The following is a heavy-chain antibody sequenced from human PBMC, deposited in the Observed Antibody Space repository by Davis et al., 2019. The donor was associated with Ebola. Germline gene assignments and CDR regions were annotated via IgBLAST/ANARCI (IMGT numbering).Heavy chain of an antibody. Sequence: GGSLRLSCAASGLTSSSYGMHWVRQAPGKGLAWVAVLSNDGGNKYYADSVKGRFTISRDNSKNTLYLQMNSLRAEDTAVYYCVKMLVQEYVWGSYRPLGYYFDNWGQGTLVTVSS. D-gene: IGHD3-16*02. J-gene: IGHJ4*02. V-gene: IGHV3-30*18. CDR3: VKMLVQEYVWGSYRPLGYYFDN. CDR2: LSNDGGNK. CDR1: GLTSSSYG.